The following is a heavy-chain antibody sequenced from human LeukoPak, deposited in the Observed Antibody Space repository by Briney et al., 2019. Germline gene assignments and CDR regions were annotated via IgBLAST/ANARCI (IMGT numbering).Heavy chain of an antibody. CDR2: IKQDGSEK. CDR1: GFTFSSYG. J-gene: IGHJ4*02. V-gene: IGHV3-7*01. D-gene: IGHD1-1*01. Sequence: GGSLRLSCAASGFTFSSYGMSWVRQAPGKGLEWVANIKQDGSEKYYVDSVKGRFTISRDNAKNSLYLQMNSLRAEDTAVYYCIRVTQLYYFDSWGQGTLVTVSS. CDR3: IRVTQLYYFDS.